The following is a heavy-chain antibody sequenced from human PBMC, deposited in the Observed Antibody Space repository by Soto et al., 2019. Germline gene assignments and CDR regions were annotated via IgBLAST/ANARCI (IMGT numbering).Heavy chain of an antibody. J-gene: IGHJ6*03. CDR2: ISGSGGST. CDR1: GFTFSSYA. V-gene: IGHV3-23*01. CDR3: AKRDWGGYYYYYMDV. Sequence: EVQLLESGGGLVQPGGSLRLSCAASGFTFSSYAMSWVRQAPGKGLEWVSAISGSGGSTYYADSVKGRFTISRDNSKNTLYRQMNSLRAEETAVYYCAKRDWGGYYYYYMDVWGKGTTVTVSS. D-gene: IGHD7-27*01.